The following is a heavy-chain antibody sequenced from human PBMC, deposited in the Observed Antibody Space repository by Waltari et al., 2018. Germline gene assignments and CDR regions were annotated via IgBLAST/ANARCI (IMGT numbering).Heavy chain of an antibody. Sequence: QVQLQESGPGLVKPSQTLSLTCTVSGASVNTGGSYWSWIRQHPGKGLEWIGYIYYNGSTYYNPSLKSRVTISVDTFKHQFSLRLTSLTAADTAVYYCARRKREGWGDYWGQGTLVIVSS. CDR2: IYYNGST. J-gene: IGHJ4*02. CDR3: ARRKREGWGDY. CDR1: GASVNTGGSY. V-gene: IGHV4-31*03. D-gene: IGHD3-16*01.